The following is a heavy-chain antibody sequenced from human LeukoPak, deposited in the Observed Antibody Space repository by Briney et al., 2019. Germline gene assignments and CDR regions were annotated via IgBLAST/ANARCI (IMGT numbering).Heavy chain of an antibody. J-gene: IGHJ4*02. CDR3: ATGDYGDPYYFDY. Sequence: ASVKVSCKVSGYTLTELSMHWVRQAPGKGLEWMGGFDPEDGETIYAQKLQGRVTMTGDTSTDTAYMELSSLRSEDTAVYYCATGDYGDPYYFDYWGQGTLVTVSS. CDR2: FDPEDGET. V-gene: IGHV1-24*01. D-gene: IGHD4-17*01. CDR1: GYTLTELS.